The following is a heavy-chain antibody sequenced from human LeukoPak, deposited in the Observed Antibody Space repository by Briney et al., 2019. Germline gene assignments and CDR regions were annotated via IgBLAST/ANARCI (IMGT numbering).Heavy chain of an antibody. Sequence: GGSLRLSCAASGFTFSSYAMHWVRQAPGKGLKWVAVISYDGSNKYYADSVKGRFTISRDNSKNTLYLQMNSLRAEDTAVYYCARVPRVNDAFDIWGQGTMVTVSS. CDR3: ARVPRVNDAFDI. CDR1: GFTFSSYA. CDR2: ISYDGSNK. V-gene: IGHV3-30-3*01. D-gene: IGHD4-23*01. J-gene: IGHJ3*02.